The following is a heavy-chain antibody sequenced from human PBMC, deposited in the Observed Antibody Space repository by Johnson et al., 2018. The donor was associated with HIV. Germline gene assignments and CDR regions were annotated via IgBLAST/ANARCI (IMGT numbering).Heavy chain of an antibody. CDR3: AKDSDKWAISGDDAFDI. D-gene: IGHD1-26*01. J-gene: IGHJ3*02. CDR2: IRYDGSNK. V-gene: IGHV3-30*02. CDR1: GFTFSSYG. Sequence: QVQLVESGGGVVQPGGSLRLSCAASGFTFSSYGMHWVRQAPGKGLEWVAFIRYDGSNKYYADSVKGRFTIFRDNSKNTLYLQLTSLRAEDTAVYYCAKDSDKWAISGDDAFDIWGQGTMVTVSS.